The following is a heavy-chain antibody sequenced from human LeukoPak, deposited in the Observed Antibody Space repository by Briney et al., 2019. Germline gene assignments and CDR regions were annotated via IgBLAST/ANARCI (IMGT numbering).Heavy chain of an antibody. CDR1: GFTFSDYE. CDR2: ISTAGSTK. Sequence: GGSLRLSCAASGFTFSDYEMNWVRQAPGKGLEWISYISTAGSTKYYAESVKGRFTISRDNARDSLYLQMNSLRVEDTAVYFCARGGPARSWVYWGQGTLVTVSS. V-gene: IGHV3-48*03. CDR3: ARGGPARSWVY. D-gene: IGHD2-2*01. J-gene: IGHJ4*02.